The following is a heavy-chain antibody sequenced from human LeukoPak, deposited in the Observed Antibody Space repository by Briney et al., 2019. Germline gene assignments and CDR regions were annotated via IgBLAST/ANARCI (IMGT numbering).Heavy chain of an antibody. CDR3: AKARGSGSTSSRGYFDY. D-gene: IGHD2-2*01. CDR1: GFTFSSYG. CDR2: IRYDGSNK. V-gene: IGHV3-30*02. J-gene: IGHJ4*02. Sequence: PGGSLRLSCAASGFTFSSYGMHWVRQAPGKGLEWVAFIRYDGSNKYYADSVKGRFTISRDNSKNTLYLQMNSLRAEDTALYYCAKARGSGSTSSRGYFDYWGQGTLVTVSS.